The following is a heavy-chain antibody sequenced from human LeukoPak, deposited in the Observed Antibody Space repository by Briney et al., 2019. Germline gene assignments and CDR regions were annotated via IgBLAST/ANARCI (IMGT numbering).Heavy chain of an antibody. Sequence: GGSLRLSCAASGFTFSSYAMSWVRQAPAKGLEWVSSIINSGGATFYADSVKGRLTISRDNSKNTLYLQMNSLGAEDTAIYYCARRGLSGSYYFDSWGQGTLVTVSS. CDR1: GFTFSSYA. CDR2: IINSGGAT. D-gene: IGHD5-12*01. CDR3: ARRGLSGSYYFDS. V-gene: IGHV3-23*01. J-gene: IGHJ4*02.